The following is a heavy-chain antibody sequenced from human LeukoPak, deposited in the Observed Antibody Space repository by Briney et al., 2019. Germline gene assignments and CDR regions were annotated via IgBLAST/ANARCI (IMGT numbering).Heavy chain of an antibody. CDR3: GRGSVGFGELNY. J-gene: IGHJ4*02. D-gene: IGHD3-10*01. Sequence: GGSLRLSCAASGFTFSSYAMHWVRQAPGKGLEWVAVISYDGSNKFYADSVKGLFTLSRDNSKNTLYLQMNSLRIEDTAVYYCGRGSVGFGELNYWGQGTLVTVYS. CDR2: ISYDGSNK. CDR1: GFTFSSYA. V-gene: IGHV3-30-3*01.